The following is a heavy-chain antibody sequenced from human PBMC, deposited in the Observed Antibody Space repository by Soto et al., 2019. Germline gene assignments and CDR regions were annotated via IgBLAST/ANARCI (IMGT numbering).Heavy chain of an antibody. CDR1: GFTFSNYW. CDR3: VWGQWEYH. Sequence: EVQLVESGGGLVQPGGSLRLSCAASGFTFSNYWMHWVRQAPGKGMVWVSRINSDGSNTNYADSVKGRFTISRDNAKNTLYLQMNSLRAEDTVVYYCVWGQWEYHWGQGTLVTVSS. V-gene: IGHV3-74*01. CDR2: INSDGSNT. D-gene: IGHD1-26*01. J-gene: IGHJ5*02.